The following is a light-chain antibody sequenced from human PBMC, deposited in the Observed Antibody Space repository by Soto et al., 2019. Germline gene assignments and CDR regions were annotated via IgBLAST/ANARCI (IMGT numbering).Light chain of an antibody. CDR1: RNVAKW. J-gene: IGKJ1*01. CDR2: EAT. V-gene: IGKV1-5*01. Sequence: DIQMTQSLPPLSASVGARVTLSCRASRNVAKWLALFQQKPGGAPNLLIQEATSLQDGCPLRFSVSGSETEFPLTNDSLQPDASATYYCQQYTLFPWTVGQGTKVDI. CDR3: QQYTLFPWT.